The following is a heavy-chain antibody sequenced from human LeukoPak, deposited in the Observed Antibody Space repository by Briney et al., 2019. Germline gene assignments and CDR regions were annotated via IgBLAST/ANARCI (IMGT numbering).Heavy chain of an antibody. Sequence: PGGSLRLSCAASGFTFSSFWMHWVRQVPGKGLVWVSRINSDGSRTDYADSVKGRFTISRDNSKNTLYLQVNSLRAEDAAVYYCLPPLVATIVFPIWGQGTLVTVSS. J-gene: IGHJ4*02. V-gene: IGHV3-74*01. CDR3: LPPLVATIVFPI. D-gene: IGHD5-12*01. CDR2: INSDGSRT. CDR1: GFTFSSFW.